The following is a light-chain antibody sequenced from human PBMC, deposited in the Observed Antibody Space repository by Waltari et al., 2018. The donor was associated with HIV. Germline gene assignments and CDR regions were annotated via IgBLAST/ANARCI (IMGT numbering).Light chain of an antibody. J-gene: IGKJ2*01. V-gene: IGKV1-33*01. CDR3: QQYDTLYT. CDR2: AAS. Sequence: DIQVTQSPSSLSASVGERVTITCQASQDIGKYLNWYQQKPGKVPKLLIYAASSLQPGVPSRFSGSGSGTYFTFAITSLQPEDVGTYYCQQYDTLYTFGQGT. CDR1: QDIGKY.